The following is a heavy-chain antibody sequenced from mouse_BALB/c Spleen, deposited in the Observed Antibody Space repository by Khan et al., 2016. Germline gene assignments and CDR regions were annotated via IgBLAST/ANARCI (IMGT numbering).Heavy chain of an antibody. CDR3: ARNPYGSTYFDY. D-gene: IGHD1-1*01. CDR1: GFSLTSYG. CDR2: IWSGGST. Sequence: QLQLKESGPGLVQPSQSLSITCTVSGFSLTSYGVHWVRQSPGKGLEWLGVIWSGGSTDYNAAFISRLSISKDNSKSQVFFKMNSLQANDTAIYYCARNPYGSTYFDYWGQGTTLTVSS. V-gene: IGHV2-2*02. J-gene: IGHJ2*01.